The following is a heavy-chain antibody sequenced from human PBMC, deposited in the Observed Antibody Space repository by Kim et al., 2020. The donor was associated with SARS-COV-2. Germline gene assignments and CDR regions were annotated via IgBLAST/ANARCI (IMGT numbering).Heavy chain of an antibody. Sequence: GGSLRLSCAASGFTFSSYWMSWVRQAPGKGLEWVANIKQDGSETYYLASVKGRFIISRDNTKNSLYLQMNSLGVEDTAVYYCAREYSSGWYFYVDYWGQGTLCTFSS. D-gene: IGHD6-19*01. CDR1: GFTFSSYW. CDR2: IKQDGSET. V-gene: IGHV3-7*03. CDR3: AREYSSGWYFYVDY. J-gene: IGHJ4*02.